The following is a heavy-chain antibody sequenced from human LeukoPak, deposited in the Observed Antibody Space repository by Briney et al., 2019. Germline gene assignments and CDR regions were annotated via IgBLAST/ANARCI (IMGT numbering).Heavy chain of an antibody. CDR1: GYTFTGYY. V-gene: IGHV1-2*02. J-gene: IGHJ3*02. CDR3: AREARQWLVPDLRAFDI. CDR2: INPNSGGT. Sequence: ASVKVSCKASGYTFTGYYMHWVRQAPGQGLEWMGWINPNSGGTNYAQKFQGRVTMTRDTSISTAYMELSRLRFDDTAVYYCAREARQWLVPDLRAFDIWGQGTMVTVSS. D-gene: IGHD6-19*01.